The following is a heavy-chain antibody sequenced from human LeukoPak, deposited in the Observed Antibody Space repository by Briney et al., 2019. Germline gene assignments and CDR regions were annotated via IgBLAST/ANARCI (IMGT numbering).Heavy chain of an antibody. V-gene: IGHV4-39*01. CDR2: IYYSGST. J-gene: IGHJ6*03. Sequence: PSETLSLTCTVSGGSISSSSYDWGWIRQPPGKGLEWIGSIYYSGSTYYNPSLKSRVTISVDTSKNQFSLKLSSVTAADTAVYYCARPRSYYYMDVWGKGTTVTVSS. D-gene: IGHD1-14*01. CDR1: GGSISSSSYD. CDR3: ARPRSYYYMDV.